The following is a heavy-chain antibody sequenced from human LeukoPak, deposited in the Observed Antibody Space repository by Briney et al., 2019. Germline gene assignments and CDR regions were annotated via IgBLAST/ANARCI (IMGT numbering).Heavy chain of an antibody. CDR2: IYPGDSDT. Sequence: GESLKISCKGSGYSFTNYWIGWVRQMPGKGLEWMGIIYPGDSDTRYSPSFQGQVTISTDKSISTAYLQWSSLKASDTAMYYCARALGYCSRTSCSFDLWGQGTLVTVSS. CDR1: GYSFTNYW. CDR3: ARALGYCSRTSCSFDL. V-gene: IGHV5-51*01. D-gene: IGHD2-2*01. J-gene: IGHJ4*02.